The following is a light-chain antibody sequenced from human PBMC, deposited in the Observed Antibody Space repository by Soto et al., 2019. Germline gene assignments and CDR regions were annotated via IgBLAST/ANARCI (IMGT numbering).Light chain of an antibody. CDR3: QQYNSYSWT. CDR2: KAS. J-gene: IGKJ1*01. Sequence: DIQMTQSPSTLSASVGDRVTITCRASQSISSYLAGYQQKPGKAPKLLIYKASSLESGVPSRFSGSGSGTEFTLTVSSLQPDDFATYYCQQYNSYSWTFGQGTKVEIK. V-gene: IGKV1-5*03. CDR1: QSISSY.